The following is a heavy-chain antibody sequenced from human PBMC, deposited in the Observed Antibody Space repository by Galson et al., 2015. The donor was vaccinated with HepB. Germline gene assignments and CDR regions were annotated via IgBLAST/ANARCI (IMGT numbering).Heavy chain of an antibody. CDR1: GFTFSSYS. CDR2: ISSSSSTI. J-gene: IGHJ4*02. CDR3: ARDGITYYDSWSHV. V-gene: IGHV3-48*01. D-gene: IGHD3-3*01. Sequence: SLRLSCAASGFTFSSYSMNWVRQAPGKGLEWVSYISSSSSTIYYADSVKGRFTISRDNAKNSLYLQMNSLRAEDTAVYYCARDGITYYDSWSHVWGQGTLVTVSS.